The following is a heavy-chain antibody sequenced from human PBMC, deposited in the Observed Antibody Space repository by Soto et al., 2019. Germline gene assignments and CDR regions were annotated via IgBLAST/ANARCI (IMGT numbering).Heavy chain of an antibody. CDR3: AREGRRKKAGYNGLVSLGY. J-gene: IGHJ4*02. CDR1: GGSFGNSA. D-gene: IGHD2-2*02. Sequence: QVQLVQSGAEVKKPGSSVKVSCKASGGSFGNSAINWVRQTPGQGLEWLGGFIPVYRTLNYAQKFQGRVTITADESTGTASLELSSLRSDDTAVYYCAREGRRKKAGYNGLVSLGYWGQGTLVTVSS. CDR2: FIPVYRTL. V-gene: IGHV1-69*01.